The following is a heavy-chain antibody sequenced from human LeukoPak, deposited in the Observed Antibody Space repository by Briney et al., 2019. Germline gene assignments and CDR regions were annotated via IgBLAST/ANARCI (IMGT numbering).Heavy chain of an antibody. Sequence: SGGSLRLSCAASGFTVSSNYMSWVRQAPGKGLEWVSVIYSDGSTYYADSVKGRFTISRHSSKNTAYLQMNSLRAEDTGMYYCARARQSGYHYYYGLDVWGQGTTVTVSS. CDR2: IYSDGST. D-gene: IGHD3-10*01. CDR1: GFTVSSNY. J-gene: IGHJ6*02. V-gene: IGHV3-53*04. CDR3: ARARQSGYHYYYGLDV.